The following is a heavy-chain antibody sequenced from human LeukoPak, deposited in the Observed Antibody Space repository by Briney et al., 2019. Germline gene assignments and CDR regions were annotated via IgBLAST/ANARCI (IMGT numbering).Heavy chain of an antibody. CDR1: GGTFSSYA. J-gene: IGHJ6*03. D-gene: IGHD5-24*01. CDR3: ARGGGRDGYNFRPYYMDV. Sequence: SVKVSCKASGGTFSSYAISWVRQAPGQGLEWMGGIIPIFGTANYAQKFQGRVTITADESTSTAYMELSSLGSEDTAVYYCARGGGRDGYNFRPYYMDVWGKGTTVTVSS. CDR2: IIPIFGTA. V-gene: IGHV1-69*13.